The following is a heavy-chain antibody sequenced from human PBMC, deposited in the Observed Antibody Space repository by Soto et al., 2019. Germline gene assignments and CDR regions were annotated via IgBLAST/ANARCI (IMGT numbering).Heavy chain of an antibody. CDR3: ARESIVVVPAAPHV. V-gene: IGHV4-31*03. CDR2: IYYSGST. D-gene: IGHD2-2*01. CDR1: GGSISSGGYY. Sequence: PSETLSLTCTVSGGSISSGGYYWSWIRQHPGKGLEWIGYIYYSGSTYYNPSLKSRVTISVDTSKNQFSLKLSSVTAADTAVYYCARESIVVVPAAPHVWGQGTTVTVSS. J-gene: IGHJ6*02.